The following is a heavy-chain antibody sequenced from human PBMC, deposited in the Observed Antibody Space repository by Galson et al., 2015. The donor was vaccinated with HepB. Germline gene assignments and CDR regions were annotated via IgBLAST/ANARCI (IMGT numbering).Heavy chain of an antibody. CDR3: AKCRRRFGEPYYGMDV. J-gene: IGHJ6*02. V-gene: IGHV3-23*01. Sequence: SLRLSCAASGFTFSSYWMSWVRQAPGKGLEWVSAISGSGGSTYYADSVKGRFTISRDNSKNTLYLQMNSLRAEDTAVYYCAKCRRRFGEPYYGMDVWGQGTTVTVSS. CDR1: GFTFSSYW. CDR2: ISGSGGST. D-gene: IGHD3-10*01.